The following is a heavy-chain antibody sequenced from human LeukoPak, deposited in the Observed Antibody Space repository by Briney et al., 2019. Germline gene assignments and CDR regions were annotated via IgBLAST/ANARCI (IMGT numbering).Heavy chain of an antibody. Sequence: SSETLSLTCAVYGGSFSGYYWSWIRQPPGKGLEWIGEINRSGSTNYNPSLKSRVTISVDTSKNQFSLKLSSVTAADTAVYYCASCPRDGYINTYYFDYWGQGTLVTVSS. CDR3: ASCPRDGYINTYYFDY. CDR1: GGSFSGYY. CDR2: INRSGST. J-gene: IGHJ4*02. V-gene: IGHV4-34*01. D-gene: IGHD5-24*01.